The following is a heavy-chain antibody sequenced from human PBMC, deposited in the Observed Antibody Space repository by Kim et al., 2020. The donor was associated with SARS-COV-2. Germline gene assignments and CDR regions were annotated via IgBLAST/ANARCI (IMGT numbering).Heavy chain of an antibody. CDR3: ARHFPAFNMDV. CDR2: IYYSGST. Sequence: SETLSLTCTVSGGSISSYYWSWIRQPPGKGLEWIGYIYYSGSTNYNPSLKSRVTISVDTSKNQFSLKLSSVTAADTAVYYCARHFPAFNMDVWGKGTTVTVSS. V-gene: IGHV4-59*08. J-gene: IGHJ6*03. CDR1: GGSISSYY.